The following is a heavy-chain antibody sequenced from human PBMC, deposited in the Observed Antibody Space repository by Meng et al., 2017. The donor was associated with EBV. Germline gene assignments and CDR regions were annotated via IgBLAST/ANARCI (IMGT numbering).Heavy chain of an antibody. CDR3: ARDPSSSSPYFDY. CDR2: IIPIFGTA. V-gene: IGHV1-69*01. J-gene: IGHJ4*02. CDR1: VGTVSSYA. D-gene: IGHD6-6*01. Sequence: LVQSWVWMEKPSALGKVSCKPSVGTVSSYAISCVRQAPGQGLEWMGGIIPIFGTANYAQKFQGRVTITADESTSTAYMELSSLRSEDTAVYYCARDPSSSSPYFDYWGQGTLVTVSS.